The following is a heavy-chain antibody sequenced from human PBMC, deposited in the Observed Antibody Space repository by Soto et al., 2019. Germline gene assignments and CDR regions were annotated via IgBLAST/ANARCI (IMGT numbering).Heavy chain of an antibody. Sequence: VLLVGSGGGLVKPGGSLRLSCEASGFTFTDYHMSWIRQSPGKGLEWVALISETGSHTAYAESVQGRFFISRDNARPSVFLQMNRLRSEDTALYFYARSLRATSPLTFWGQGTPVTVTS. J-gene: IGHJ4*02. CDR3: ARSLRATSPLTF. D-gene: IGHD7-27*01. V-gene: IGHV3-11*06. CDR2: ISETGSHT. CDR1: GFTFTDYH.